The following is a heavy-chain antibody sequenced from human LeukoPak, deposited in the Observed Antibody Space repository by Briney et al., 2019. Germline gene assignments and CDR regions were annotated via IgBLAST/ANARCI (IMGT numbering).Heavy chain of an antibody. CDR2: ISSSSSTI. D-gene: IGHD3-22*01. Sequence: GGSLRLSCAASGFTFSSYSMNWVRQAPGKGLEWVSYISSSSSTIYYADSVKGRFTISRDNSKNTLYLQMNSLRAEDTAVYYCAKANYYDSSPLDYWGQGTLVTVSS. V-gene: IGHV3-48*01. CDR1: GFTFSSYS. CDR3: AKANYYDSSPLDY. J-gene: IGHJ4*02.